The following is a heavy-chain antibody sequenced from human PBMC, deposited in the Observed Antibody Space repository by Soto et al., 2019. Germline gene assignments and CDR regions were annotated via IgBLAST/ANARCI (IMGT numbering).Heavy chain of an antibody. J-gene: IGHJ5*02. V-gene: IGHV3-74*01. CDR3: ATLSTIFGVVHWFDP. CDR2: INSDGSVT. D-gene: IGHD3-3*01. CDR1: GFTFTNYW. Sequence: GGSLRLSCAVSGFTFTNYWMHWVRQAPGQGLVWVSRINSDGSVTNYADSVKGRFTTSRDNAKNTLYLQVNSLRAEDTAVYYCATLSTIFGVVHWFDPWGQGTLVTVSS.